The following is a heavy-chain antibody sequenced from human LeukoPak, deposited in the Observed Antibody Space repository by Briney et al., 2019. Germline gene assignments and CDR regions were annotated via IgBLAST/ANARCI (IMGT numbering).Heavy chain of an antibody. D-gene: IGHD3-10*01. CDR2: ISGSGGST. CDR1: GFTFSSYA. J-gene: IGHJ4*02. V-gene: IGHV3-23*01. CDR3: AKAGGRYYGSGEPYYFDY. Sequence: PGGSLRLSCAASGFTFSSYAMSWVRQAPGKGLEWVSAISGSGGSTYYADSVKGRLTISRDNSKNTLYLQMNSLRAEDTAVYYCAKAGGRYYGSGEPYYFDYWGQGTLVTVSS.